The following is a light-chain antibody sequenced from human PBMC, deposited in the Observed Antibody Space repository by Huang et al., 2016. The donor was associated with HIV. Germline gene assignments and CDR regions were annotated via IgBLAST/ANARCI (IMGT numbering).Light chain of an antibody. CDR2: DAH. CDR1: QIVRNNY. V-gene: IGKV3D-20*01. Sequence: IVLTQSPATLSLSPEERATLTCGASQIVRNNYLAGYQQKPGLAPRLHIYDAHVRATGIPDRFSGSGSGTDFTLTISRLEPEDFAMYYCQQYSTSSYTFGQGTKVDI. CDR3: QQYSTSSYT. J-gene: IGKJ2*01.